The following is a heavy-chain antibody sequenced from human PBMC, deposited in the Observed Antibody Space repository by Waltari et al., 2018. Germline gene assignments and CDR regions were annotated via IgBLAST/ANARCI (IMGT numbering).Heavy chain of an antibody. D-gene: IGHD3-3*01. CDR1: GFTFSSYA. V-gene: IGHV3-23*03. Sequence: EAQLLESGGGLVQPGGSLRLSCAASGFTFSSYAMSWVRQAPGKGLEWVSVIYSGGSSTYYADSVKGRFTISRDNSKNTLYLQMNSLRAEDTAVYYCASLEWLHLDYWGQGTLVTVSS. CDR3: ASLEWLHLDY. CDR2: IYSGGSST. J-gene: IGHJ4*02.